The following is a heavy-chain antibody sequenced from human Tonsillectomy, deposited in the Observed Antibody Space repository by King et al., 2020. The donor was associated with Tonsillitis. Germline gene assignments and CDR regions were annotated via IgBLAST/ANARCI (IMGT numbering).Heavy chain of an antibody. CDR3: ARGPDYTYAFDI. Sequence: VQLQESGPGLVKPSETLSLTCTVSGGSISSYYWSWIRPPPGKGLEWVGYIYYSGSTNYNPSLKSRVTISVDTSKNQFSLKLSSVTAADTAGYYCARGPDYTYAFDIWGQGTMVTVSS. V-gene: IGHV4-59*01. D-gene: IGHD4-11*01. CDR2: IYYSGST. CDR1: GGSISSYY. J-gene: IGHJ3*02.